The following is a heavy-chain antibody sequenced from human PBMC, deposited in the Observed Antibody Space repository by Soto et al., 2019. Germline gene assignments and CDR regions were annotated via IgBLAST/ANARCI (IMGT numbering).Heavy chain of an antibody. D-gene: IGHD4-17*01. CDR2: IYPHDSDT. CDR1: GYNFHTYW. CDR3: ARPTDYHYGMQV. Sequence: GESLKISRKGSGYNFHTYWIAWVRQMPGKGLEWMGFIYPHDSDTRYSPSFRGQVTISADKSINTAYLQWTSLKASDTAIYFCARPTDYHYGMQVWGQGTTVTVSS. V-gene: IGHV5-51*01. J-gene: IGHJ6*02.